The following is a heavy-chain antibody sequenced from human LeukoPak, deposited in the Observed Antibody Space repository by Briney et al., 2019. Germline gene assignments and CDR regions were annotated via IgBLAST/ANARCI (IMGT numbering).Heavy chain of an antibody. CDR1: GFTFSDHY. V-gene: IGHV3-11*01. Sequence: GGSLRLSCAASGFTFSDHYMSWIRQAPGKGLEWISYISSGGSTTNYADSVKGRFTISRDNAKKSLYLQMNSLRADDTAVYSCARETGSSWNEYFQPWGQGTLVIVSS. CDR2: ISSGGSTT. CDR3: ARETGSSWNEYFQP. J-gene: IGHJ1*01. D-gene: IGHD6-13*01.